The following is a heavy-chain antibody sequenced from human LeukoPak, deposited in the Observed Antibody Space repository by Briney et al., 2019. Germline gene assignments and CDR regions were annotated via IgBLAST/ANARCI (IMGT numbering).Heavy chain of an antibody. CDR2: INHSGST. CDR3: ARRYCSSTSCYASDY. CDR1: GGSFSGYY. D-gene: IGHD2-2*01. Sequence: SETLSLTCAVYGGSFSGYYWSWIRQPPGKGLEWIGEINHSGSTNYNPSLNSRVTISVDTSKNQFSLKLSSVTAADTAVYYCARRYCSSTSCYASDYWGQGTLVTVSS. V-gene: IGHV4-34*01. J-gene: IGHJ4*02.